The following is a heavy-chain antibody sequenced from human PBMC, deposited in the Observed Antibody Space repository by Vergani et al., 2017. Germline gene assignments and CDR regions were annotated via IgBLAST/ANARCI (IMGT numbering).Heavy chain of an antibody. D-gene: IGHD2-21*01. CDR1: GFSFRNAW. J-gene: IGHJ6*02. CDR2: IKSTFDRGTT. Sequence: EVQLVESGGGIVKPGGSLRLSCVASGFSFRNAWMNWVRRTQGTGLEWVGRIKSTFDRGTTDYAAAVKGRFTISRDDSKNTLFLQMNGLKTEDIGVYYCTTDPRYCGDGSCYWLRDHHYYGMDVWGQGTTVTVSS. CDR3: TTDPRYCGDGSCYWLRDHHYYGMDV. V-gene: IGHV3-15*07.